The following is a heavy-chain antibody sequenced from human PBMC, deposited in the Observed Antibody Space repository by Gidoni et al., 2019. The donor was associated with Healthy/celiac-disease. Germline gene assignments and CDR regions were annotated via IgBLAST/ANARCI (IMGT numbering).Heavy chain of an antibody. V-gene: IGHV4-4*02. CDR2: IYHSGSP. Sequence: QVQLHESGPGLVKPSGTLSLTFAVSAGSIRSSHWWRWVRQPPGTGLEWIGEIYHSGSPNYNPSLKSRVTISVDKSKNQFSLKLSSVTAADTAVYYCARDYPLTTGDPTSSYWYFDLWGRGTLVTVSS. CDR1: AGSIRSSHW. D-gene: IGHD4-17*01. CDR3: ARDYPLTTGDPTSSYWYFDL. J-gene: IGHJ2*01.